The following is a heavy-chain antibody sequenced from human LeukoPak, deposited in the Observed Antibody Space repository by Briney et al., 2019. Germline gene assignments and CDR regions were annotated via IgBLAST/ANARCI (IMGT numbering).Heavy chain of an antibody. D-gene: IGHD3-22*01. CDR3: ARDNRGDDSSGYYFFY. V-gene: IGHV3-33*01. CDR2: IWYDGSNK. CDR1: GFTFSSYG. J-gene: IGHJ4*02. Sequence: PGGSLRLSCVTSGFTFSSYGMHWVRQAPGKGLEWVAVIWYDGSNKYYADSVKGRFTISRDNSKNTLYLQMNSLRAEDTAVYYCARDNRGDDSSGYYFFYWGQGTLVTVSS.